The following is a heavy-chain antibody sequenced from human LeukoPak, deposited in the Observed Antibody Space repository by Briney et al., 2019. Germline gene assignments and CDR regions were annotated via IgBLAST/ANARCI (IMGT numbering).Heavy chain of an antibody. V-gene: IGHV4-4*07. CDR3: ARRRVVVGTRGPQWFYP. J-gene: IGHJ5*02. CDR2: MYTSGST. D-gene: IGHD1-1*01. Sequence: SGTLSLTCTVSGDSISSYYWSWIRQPAGKGLEWIGHMYTSGSTNYNPSLKSPVTMSVDTSKNQLSLKVRSATAADTAVYYCARRRVVVGTRGPQWFYPWGQGTLVAVAS. CDR1: GDSISSYY.